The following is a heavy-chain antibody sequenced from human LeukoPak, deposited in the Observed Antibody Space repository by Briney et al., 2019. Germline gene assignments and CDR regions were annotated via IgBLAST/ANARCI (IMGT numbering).Heavy chain of an antibody. V-gene: IGHV4-39*07. Sequence: SETLSLTCAVSGDSISTSNSYWGWIRRPPGKGLEWVGSIYYSGNTYYNPSLKSRVTISVDTSKNQFSLALKSVTAADTAVYYCAREYDYWGLGTLVTVSS. CDR2: IYYSGNT. CDR3: AREYDY. CDR1: GDSISTSNSY. J-gene: IGHJ4*01.